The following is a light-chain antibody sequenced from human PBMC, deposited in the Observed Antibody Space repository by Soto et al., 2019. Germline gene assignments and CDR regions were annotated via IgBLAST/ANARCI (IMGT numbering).Light chain of an antibody. Sequence: DIVMTQSPLSLPVTPGEAASISCRSSQSLLHKNGNNYFNWYLQKPGQSPQVLIYMGSKRASGVPDRFSGSGSGTEFTLTISGLQSEDFGVYYCQQYKDWRTFGQGTKVDIK. CDR3: QQYKDWRT. CDR2: MGS. V-gene: IGKV2-28*01. CDR1: QSLLHKNGNNY. J-gene: IGKJ1*01.